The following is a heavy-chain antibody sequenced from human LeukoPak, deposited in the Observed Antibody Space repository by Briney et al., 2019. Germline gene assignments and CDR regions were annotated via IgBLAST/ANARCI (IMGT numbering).Heavy chain of an antibody. J-gene: IGHJ6*02. V-gene: IGHV3-33*06. CDR2: IWYDGSNK. CDR3: AKAPAPYYYYYGMDV. Sequence: GGSLRLSCAASGFTFSSYGMHWVRQAPGKGLEWVAVIWYDGSNKYYADSVKGRFTISRDNSKNTLYLQMNSLRAEDTAIYYCAKAPAPYYYYYGMDVWGQGTAVTVSS. CDR1: GFTFSSYG.